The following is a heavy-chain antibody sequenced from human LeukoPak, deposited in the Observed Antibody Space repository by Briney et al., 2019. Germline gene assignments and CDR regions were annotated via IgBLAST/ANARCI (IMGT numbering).Heavy chain of an antibody. J-gene: IGHJ4*02. D-gene: IGHD2-2*01. CDR3: ATTSPQGYCSSTSCYGEYYFDY. CDR1: GYTLTGYY. CDR2: INPNSGGT. V-gene: IGHV1-2*02. Sequence: ASVKVSCKASGYTLTGYYMHWVRQAPGQGLEWMGWINPNSGGTNYAQKFQGRVTMTRDTPISTAYMELSRLRSDDTAVYYCATTSPQGYCSSTSCYGEYYFDYWGQGTLVTVSS.